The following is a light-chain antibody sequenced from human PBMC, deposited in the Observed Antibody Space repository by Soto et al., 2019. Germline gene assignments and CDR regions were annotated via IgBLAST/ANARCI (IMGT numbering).Light chain of an antibody. Sequence: DIKMTQSPSSLSASVGDRVTITCRASQSISSYLHWYQQKPGKAPKLLIYAASNLQSGVPSRFSGSGSGTEFTLTISSLQPENFATYYCLQHNSYPWTFGQGTKVDI. V-gene: IGKV1-17*01. CDR3: LQHNSYPWT. CDR1: QSISSY. J-gene: IGKJ1*01. CDR2: AAS.